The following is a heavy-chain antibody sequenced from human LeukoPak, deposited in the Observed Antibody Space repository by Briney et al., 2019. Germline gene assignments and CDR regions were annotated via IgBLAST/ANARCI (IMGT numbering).Heavy chain of an antibody. D-gene: IGHD2-21*02. CDR2: IIPIFGTA. Sequence: ASVKVSCKASGGTFSSYAISWVRQAPGQGLEWMGGIIPIFGTANYAQEFQGRVTITADESTSTAYMELSSLRSEDTAVYYCAGGLYCGGDCSSNFDYWGQGTLVTVSS. CDR3: AGGLYCGGDCSSNFDY. J-gene: IGHJ4*02. CDR1: GGTFSSYA. V-gene: IGHV1-69*01.